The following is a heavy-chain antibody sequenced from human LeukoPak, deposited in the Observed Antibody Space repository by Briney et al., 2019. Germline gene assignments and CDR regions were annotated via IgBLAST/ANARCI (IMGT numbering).Heavy chain of an antibody. V-gene: IGHV1-2*02. J-gene: IGHJ4*02. CDR1: GYTFTGYY. CDR2: INPNSGGT. CDR3: ASGDRYDGSASYYSDY. D-gene: IGHD3-22*01. Sequence: ASVKVSCKASGYTFTGYYIHWVRQAPGQGLEWMGWINPNSGGTNSAQNFQGRVTMTRDTSISTAYMEVSRLTSDDTAVYYCASGDRYDGSASYYSDYWGRGTLVTVSS.